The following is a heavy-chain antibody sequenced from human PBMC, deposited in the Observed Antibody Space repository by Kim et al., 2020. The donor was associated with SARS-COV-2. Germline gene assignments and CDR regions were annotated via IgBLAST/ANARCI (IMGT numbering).Heavy chain of an antibody. J-gene: IGHJ5*02. CDR1: GGTFSSYA. CDR3: ARARGSIQLWLSGWFDP. CDR2: IIPIFGTA. D-gene: IGHD5-18*01. V-gene: IGHV1-69*13. Sequence: SVKVSCKASGGTFSSYAISWVRQAPGQGLEWMGGIIPIFGTANYAQKFQGRVTITADESTSTAYMELSSLRSEDTAVYYCARARGSIQLWLSGWFDPWGQGTLVTVSS.